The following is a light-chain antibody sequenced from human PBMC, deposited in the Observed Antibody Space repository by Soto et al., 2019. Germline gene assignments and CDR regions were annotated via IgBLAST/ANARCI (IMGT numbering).Light chain of an antibody. J-gene: IGKJ2*01. CDR1: QSVSNTY. CDR2: GAS. V-gene: IGKV3-20*01. CDR3: QQYGSSPPMYT. Sequence: EIVLTQSPGTLSLSPGERATLSCRASQSVSNTYLAWYQQKPGQAPRLLIYGASSRATGIPDRFSGSGSGTDFTLTISSLEPEDFAVYYCQQYGSSPPMYTFGQGTKLEIK.